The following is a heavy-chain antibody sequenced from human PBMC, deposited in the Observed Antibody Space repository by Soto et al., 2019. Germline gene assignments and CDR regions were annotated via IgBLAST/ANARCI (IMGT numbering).Heavy chain of an antibody. CDR3: ARTFSGHGGWFDP. V-gene: IGHV4-30-4*01. Sequence: QVQLQESGPGLVKPSQTLSLTCTVSGGSISSGDYYWSWIRQPPGKGLEWIGYIYYSGSTYYNPSLKSRVTISVDTSKNQFALKLSSVTAADTAVYYCARTFSGHGGWFDPWGQGTLVTVSS. CDR2: IYYSGST. J-gene: IGHJ5*02. D-gene: IGHD4-17*01. CDR1: GGSISSGDYY.